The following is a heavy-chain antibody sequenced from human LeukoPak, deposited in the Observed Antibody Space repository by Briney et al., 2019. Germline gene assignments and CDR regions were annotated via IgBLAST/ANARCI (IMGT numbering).Heavy chain of an antibody. Sequence: GGSLRLSCATSGFTFSISGMHRVRQAPGKGLEWVAFIHYGGITKYYEDSVKGRFTISRDNSKNTLHLLMSSLRPEDPAIYYLAESGSAWTLDYWGQGTLVTVSS. J-gene: IGHJ4*02. V-gene: IGHV3-30*02. CDR2: IHYGGITK. CDR1: GFTFSISG. D-gene: IGHD6-19*01. CDR3: AESGSAWTLDY.